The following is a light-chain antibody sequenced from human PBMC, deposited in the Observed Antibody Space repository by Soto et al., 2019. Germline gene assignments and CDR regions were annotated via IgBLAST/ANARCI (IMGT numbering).Light chain of an antibody. J-gene: IGKJ1*01. Sequence: EIVLTQSPGTLSLSPGERATLSCRASQSVSSSYLAWYQQKPGQAPRLLIYGASSRAPGIPDRFCGSGSGTDFTLTISRLEPEDFAVYYCQQYGSSRTFGQGTKV. CDR2: GAS. CDR3: QQYGSSRT. CDR1: QSVSSSY. V-gene: IGKV3-20*01.